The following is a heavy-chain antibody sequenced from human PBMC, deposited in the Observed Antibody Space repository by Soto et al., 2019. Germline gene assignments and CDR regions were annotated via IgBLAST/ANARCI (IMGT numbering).Heavy chain of an antibody. CDR2: INWNSGNI. J-gene: IGHJ4*02. D-gene: IGHD3-22*01. CDR3: AKDTYYDSSGYSTFDY. Sequence: GGSLRLSCAASGFTFDDYAMHWVRQAPGKGLEWVSGINWNSGNIGYADSVKGRFTISRDNAKNSLYLQMNSLRTEDTALYYCAKDTYYDSSGYSTFDYWGQGTLVTVSS. V-gene: IGHV3-9*01. CDR1: GFTFDDYA.